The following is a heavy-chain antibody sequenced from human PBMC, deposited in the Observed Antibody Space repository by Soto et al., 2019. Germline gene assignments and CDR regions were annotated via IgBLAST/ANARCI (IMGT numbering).Heavy chain of an antibody. Sequence: GSLRLSCAASGFTVSSNYMSWVRQAPGKGLEWVSVIYSGGSTYYADSVKGRFTISRDNSKNTLYLQMNSLRAEDTAVYYCARDRRYDYVWGTEGFGPWGQGTLVTVSS. CDR1: GFTVSSNY. J-gene: IGHJ5*02. V-gene: IGHV3-53*01. CDR3: ARDRRYDYVWGTEGFGP. CDR2: IYSGGST. D-gene: IGHD3-16*01.